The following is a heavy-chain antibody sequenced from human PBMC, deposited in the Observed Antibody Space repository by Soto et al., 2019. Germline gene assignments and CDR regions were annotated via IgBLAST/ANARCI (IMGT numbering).Heavy chain of an antibody. CDR2: IYWDNDK. CDR1: GFSLSTSGVG. D-gene: IGHD6-19*01. J-gene: IGHJ4*02. Sequence: QITLKESGPTLVKPTQTLTLTCTFSGFSLSTSGVGVGWIRQPPGKALEWLALIYWDNDKRYSPSLKSRLTITKDTSKDRVGLTMITMAPWDTGRYFCAYRRGNGWYDFAYWGQGGLVAVS. CDR3: AYRRGNGWYDFAY. V-gene: IGHV2-5*02.